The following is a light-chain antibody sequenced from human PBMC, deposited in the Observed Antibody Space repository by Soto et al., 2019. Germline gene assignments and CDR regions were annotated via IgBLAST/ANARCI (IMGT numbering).Light chain of an antibody. Sequence: EIVLKRSPSTLSLSPGERSILSFRASQSVSSYLAWYQQKPGQAPRLLIYGASNRATGIPDRFSGSGSGTDFTLTISRLEPEDFAVYYCQQYGSSGTFGQGTKVDIK. CDR2: GAS. CDR1: QSVSSY. J-gene: IGKJ1*01. V-gene: IGKV3-20*01. CDR3: QQYGSSGT.